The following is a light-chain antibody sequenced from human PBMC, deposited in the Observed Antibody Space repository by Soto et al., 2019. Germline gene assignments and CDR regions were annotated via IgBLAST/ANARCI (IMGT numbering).Light chain of an antibody. Sequence: IQMTQSPSSLSASVGDRVTITCQASQDISNYLNWYQQKPGKAPKLLIYDASNLETGVPSRFSGSGSGTDFTFTISSLQPVDIATYYCQQYDNLAITFGQGTRLEIK. CDR3: QQYDNLAIT. J-gene: IGKJ5*01. V-gene: IGKV1-33*01. CDR2: DAS. CDR1: QDISNY.